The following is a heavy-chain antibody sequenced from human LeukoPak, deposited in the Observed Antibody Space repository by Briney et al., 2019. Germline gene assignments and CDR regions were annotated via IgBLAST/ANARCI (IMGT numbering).Heavy chain of an antibody. D-gene: IGHD3-22*01. V-gene: IGHV1-18*01. CDR3: ARVVPGLDYYDSSGYYGRWFDP. Sequence: ASVKVSCKASGYTFTSYGISWVRQAPGQGLEWMGWISAYNRNTNYAQKLQGRVTMTTDTSTSTAYMELRSLRSDDTAVYYCARVVPGLDYYDSSGYYGRWFDPWGQGTLVTVSS. CDR2: ISAYNRNT. CDR1: GYTFTSYG. J-gene: IGHJ5*02.